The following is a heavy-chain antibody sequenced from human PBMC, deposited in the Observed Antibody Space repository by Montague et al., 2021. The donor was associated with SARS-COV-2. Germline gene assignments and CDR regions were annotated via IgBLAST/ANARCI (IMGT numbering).Heavy chain of an antibody. J-gene: IGHJ4*02. Sequence: TLSLTCTVSGGSISSGSYYWSWIRQPAGKGLEWIGRISISGSTYYNPSLKSRATISVDTSKNQFSLKLSSVTAADTAVYYCARDIAVAGLFDYWGQGTLVTVSS. D-gene: IGHD6-19*01. CDR3: ARDIAVAGLFDY. CDR2: ISISGST. V-gene: IGHV4-61*02. CDR1: GGSISSGSYY.